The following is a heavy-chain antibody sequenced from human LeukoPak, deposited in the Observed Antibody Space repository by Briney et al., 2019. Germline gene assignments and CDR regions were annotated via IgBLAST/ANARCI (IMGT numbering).Heavy chain of an antibody. CDR1: GFTFSSYS. Sequence: GGSLRLSCAASGFTFSSYSMNWVRQAPGKGLEWVSAISGSGGSTYYADSVKGRFTISRDNSKNTLYLQMNSLRAEDTAVYYCAKVPFIAARPSYYYYGMDVWGQGTTVTVSS. V-gene: IGHV3-23*01. CDR3: AKVPFIAARPSYYYYGMDV. CDR2: ISGSGGST. J-gene: IGHJ6*02. D-gene: IGHD6-6*01.